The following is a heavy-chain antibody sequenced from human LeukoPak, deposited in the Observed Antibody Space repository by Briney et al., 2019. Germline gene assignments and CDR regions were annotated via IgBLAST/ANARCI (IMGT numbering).Heavy chain of an antibody. D-gene: IGHD2-2*02. CDR3: AKAGSSTSCYRNWFDP. V-gene: IGHV3-23*01. J-gene: IGHJ5*02. CDR2: SGTGGGT. Sequence: GGSLRLSCAASGFTFSTYAMSWVRQAPGKGLEWVSTSGTGGGTYYADSVKGRFTISRDNSKNTLYLQMNSLRAEDTAVYYCAKAGSSTSCYRNWFDPWGQGTLVTVSS. CDR1: GFTFSTYA.